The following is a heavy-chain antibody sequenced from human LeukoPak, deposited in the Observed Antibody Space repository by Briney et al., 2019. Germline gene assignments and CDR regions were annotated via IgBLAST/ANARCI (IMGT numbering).Heavy chain of an antibody. CDR1: GYTFTSYD. D-gene: IGHD1-26*01. Sequence: ASVKVSCKASGYTFTSYDINWVRQATGQGLEWMGWMNPNSGNTGYAQKFQGRVTITRNTSISTAYMELSSLRSEDTAVYYCASGIGGGADLDYWGQGTLVTVSS. J-gene: IGHJ4*02. CDR3: ASGIGGGADLDY. CDR2: MNPNSGNT. V-gene: IGHV1-8*03.